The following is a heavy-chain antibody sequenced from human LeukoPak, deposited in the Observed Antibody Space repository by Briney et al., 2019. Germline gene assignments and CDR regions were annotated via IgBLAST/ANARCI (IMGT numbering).Heavy chain of an antibody. CDR1: GGSISSSSYY. CDR2: IYYSGST. D-gene: IGHD3-3*01. J-gene: IGHJ5*02. V-gene: IGHV4-39*01. Sequence: KPSETLSLTCTVSGGSISSSSYYWGWIRQPPGKGLEWIGSIYYSGSTYYNPSLKSRVTISVDTSKNQFSLKLSSVTAADTAVYYCARRVITIFGVVANNWFDPWGQGTLVTVSS. CDR3: ARRVITIFGVVANNWFDP.